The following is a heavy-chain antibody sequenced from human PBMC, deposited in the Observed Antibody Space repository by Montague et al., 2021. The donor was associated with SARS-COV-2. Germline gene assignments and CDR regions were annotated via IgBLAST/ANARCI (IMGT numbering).Heavy chain of an antibody. J-gene: IGHJ6*02. D-gene: IGHD4-17*01. V-gene: IGHV4-59*01. CDR2: IYYSGST. CDR3: ARDLSYGDYNYYYGMDV. Sequence: SETLSLTCTVSGGSISSYYWSWIRQPPGKGLEWIGYIYYSGSTNYNPSLKSRVTISVDTSKNQFSLKLSSVTAADTAVYYCARDLSYGDYNYYYGMDVWGQGTTVTVSS. CDR1: GGSISSYY.